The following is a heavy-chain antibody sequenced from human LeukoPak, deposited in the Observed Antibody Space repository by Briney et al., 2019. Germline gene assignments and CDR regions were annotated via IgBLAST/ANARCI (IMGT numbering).Heavy chain of an antibody. CDR1: GGSFSGYY. CDR2: INHSGST. Sequence: PSETLSLTCAVYGGSFSGYYWSWIRQPPGKGLEWIGEINHSGSTNYNPSLKSRVTISVDTSKNQFSLKLSSVTAADTAVYYCARRPQPDYWGQGTLVTVSS. J-gene: IGHJ4*02. V-gene: IGHV4-34*01. CDR3: ARRPQPDY.